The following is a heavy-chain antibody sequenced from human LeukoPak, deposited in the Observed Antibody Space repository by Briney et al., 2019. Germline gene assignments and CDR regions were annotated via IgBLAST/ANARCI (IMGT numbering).Heavy chain of an antibody. D-gene: IGHD4-17*01. Sequence: SETLSLTCTVSGGSISSGGYYWSWIRQHPGKGLEWIGYIYYSGSTYYNPSLKSRVTISVDTSKNQFSLKLSSVTAADTAVYYCARENDYGDYLPYFDYWGQGTLVTVSS. V-gene: IGHV4-31*03. CDR2: IYYSGST. CDR1: GGSISSGGYY. J-gene: IGHJ4*02. CDR3: ARENDYGDYLPYFDY.